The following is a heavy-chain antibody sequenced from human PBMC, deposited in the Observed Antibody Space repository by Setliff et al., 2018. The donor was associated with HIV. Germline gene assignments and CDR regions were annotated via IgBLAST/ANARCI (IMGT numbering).Heavy chain of an antibody. CDR1: GGSISGYY. CDR3: ARRRPPPSGSYSKYYMDV. J-gene: IGHJ6*03. D-gene: IGHD1-26*01. Sequence: SETLSLTCTVSGGSISGYYWNWIRQPPGKGLEWIGYISYSGTTNYNPTLKSRVTISVDTSKNQFSLKVSSVTAADTAVYYCARRRPPPSGSYSKYYMDVWGKGTTVTVSS. CDR2: ISYSGTT. V-gene: IGHV4-59*08.